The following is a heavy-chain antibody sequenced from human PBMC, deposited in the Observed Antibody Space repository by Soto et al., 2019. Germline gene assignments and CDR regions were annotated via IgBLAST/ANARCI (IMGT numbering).Heavy chain of an antibody. V-gene: IGHV1-2*04. J-gene: IGHJ6*02. CDR2: INPNSGDT. D-gene: IGHD3-10*01. CDR3: ARNRYYYGSGSWEYGMDV. Sequence: ASVKVSCKASGYTFNTYGISWVRQAPGQGLEWMGWINPNSGDTNYALKFQGWVTMTRDTSISTAYMELSRLRSDDTAVYYCARNRYYYGSGSWEYGMDVWGQGTTVTVSS. CDR1: GYTFNTYG.